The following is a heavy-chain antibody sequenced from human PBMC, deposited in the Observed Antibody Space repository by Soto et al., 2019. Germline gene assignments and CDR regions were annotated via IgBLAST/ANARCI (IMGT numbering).Heavy chain of an antibody. V-gene: IGHV5-51*01. D-gene: IGHD2-15*01. Sequence: PGESLKISCKGSGYSFTGYWIGWVRQMPGKGLEWMGIIYPGDSDTRYSPSFQGQVTISADKSISTAYLQWSSLKASDTAMYYCARNFCSGGSCYSDYYYYMDVWGKGTTVTVSS. CDR1: GYSFTGYW. J-gene: IGHJ6*03. CDR3: ARNFCSGGSCYSDYYYYMDV. CDR2: IYPGDSDT.